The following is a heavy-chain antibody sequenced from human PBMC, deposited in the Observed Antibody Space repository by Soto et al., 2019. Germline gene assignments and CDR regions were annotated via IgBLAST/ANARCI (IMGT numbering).Heavy chain of an antibody. CDR1: GFTFSSYS. D-gene: IGHD6-6*01. Sequence: LRLSCAASGFTFSSYSMNWVRQAPGKGLEWVSSISSSSSYIYYADSVKGRFTISRDNAKNSLYLQMNSLRAEDTAVYYCARESGLGSIAARPEFGWGQGTLVTSPQ. V-gene: IGHV3-21*01. CDR2: ISSSSSYI. CDR3: ARESGLGSIAARPEFG. J-gene: IGHJ4*02.